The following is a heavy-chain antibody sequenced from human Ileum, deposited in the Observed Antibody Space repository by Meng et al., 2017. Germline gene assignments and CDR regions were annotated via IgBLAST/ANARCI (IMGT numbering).Heavy chain of an antibody. CDR3: AKGGFGSGAYYTVFQY. D-gene: IGHD3-10*01. CDR1: GFTFSGYA. J-gene: IGHJ4*02. CDR2: IIDSGDST. Sequence: GESLKISCAASGFTFSGYAMTWVRQAPGKGLEWVSGIIDSGDSTFYADSVKGRFTISRDNSKNTLYLEMNSLRGEDTAIYYCAKGGFGSGAYYTVFQYWGQGTLVTGAS. V-gene: IGHV3-23*01.